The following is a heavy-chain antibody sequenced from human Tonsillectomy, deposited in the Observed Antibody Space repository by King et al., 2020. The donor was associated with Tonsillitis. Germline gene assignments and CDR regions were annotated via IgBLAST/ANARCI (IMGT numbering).Heavy chain of an antibody. CDR1: GDSISSVDNY. CDR2: IQHSVST. CDR3: ARSTLTGTYYTAAFDI. Sequence: QLQESGPGLVKPSQTLSLTCTVSGDSISSVDNYWNWIRQHPGKGLEWIGYIQHSVSTHYNPSLTSRVCISIDTSTNQFSLKLTSVTAADPAEYYCARSTLTGTYYTAAFDIWGQGTMVIVSS. D-gene: IGHD1-26*01. J-gene: IGHJ3*02. V-gene: IGHV4-31*03.